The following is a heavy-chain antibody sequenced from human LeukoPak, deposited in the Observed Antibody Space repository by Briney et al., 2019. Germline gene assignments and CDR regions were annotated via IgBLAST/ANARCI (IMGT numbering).Heavy chain of an antibody. J-gene: IGHJ4*01. CDR2: IGTRGTTM. CDR3: ARVLAGATYFDY. D-gene: IGHD1-26*01. Sequence: QPGGSLRLSCGASGFTFSSYALTWVRQPPGKGLEWISYIGTRGTTMYYADSVKGRITISRDSAKNSLYLQMNSLRAEDTAVYYCARVLAGATYFDYWGQGTLVTVSS. V-gene: IGHV3-48*03. CDR1: GFTFSSYA.